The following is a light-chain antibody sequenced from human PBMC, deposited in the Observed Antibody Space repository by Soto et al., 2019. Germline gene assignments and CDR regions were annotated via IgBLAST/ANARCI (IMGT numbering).Light chain of an antibody. CDR2: GAS. CDR3: QQYGGSPYT. CDR1: LSVSSSY. V-gene: IGKV3-20*01. Sequence: DIVLTQSPGTLSLSPGERATLSCRASLSVSSSYLAWYQQKPGQAPRLLIYGASSRATGIPDRFSGSGSGTDFTLTISRLEPGDFAVYYCQQYGGSPYTFGQGTKLEIK. J-gene: IGKJ2*01.